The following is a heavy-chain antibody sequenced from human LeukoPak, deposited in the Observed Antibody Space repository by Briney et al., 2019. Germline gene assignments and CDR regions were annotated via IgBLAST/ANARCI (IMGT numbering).Heavy chain of an antibody. Sequence: PSETLSLTCTVSGGSISSYYWSWIRQPPGKGLEWIGYIYYSGSTNYNPSLKSRVTMSVDTSKNQFSLRLSSVTAADTAVYYCARDSGKGDTAHMDVWGKGTTVTVSS. CDR1: GGSISSYY. D-gene: IGHD1-26*01. J-gene: IGHJ6*03. CDR2: IYYSGST. CDR3: ARDSGKGDTAHMDV. V-gene: IGHV4-59*12.